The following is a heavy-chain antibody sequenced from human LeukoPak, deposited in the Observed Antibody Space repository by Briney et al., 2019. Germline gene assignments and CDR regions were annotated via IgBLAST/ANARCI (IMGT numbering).Heavy chain of an antibody. CDR2: IKQDGSEK. V-gene: IGHV3-7*01. D-gene: IGHD6-6*01. CDR3: VRSLGSSSADS. J-gene: IGHJ4*02. CDR1: GFTFSSNY. Sequence: GGSLRLSCAVSGFTFSSNYMSWVRQAPGKGLEWVANIKQDGSEKYYVNSVEGRFTISRDNAKNSLSLQMNSLRGEDTAVYYCVRSLGSSSADSWGQGTLVTVSS.